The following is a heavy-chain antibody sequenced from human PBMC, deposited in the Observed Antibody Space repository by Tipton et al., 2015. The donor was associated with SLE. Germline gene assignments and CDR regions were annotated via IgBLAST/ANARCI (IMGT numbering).Heavy chain of an antibody. CDR2: ISSSSSHI. J-gene: IGHJ5*02. CDR3: ARDPSGP. V-gene: IGHV3-21*03. Sequence: LSLTCAASGFTFSSYSMNWVRQAPGKGLEWVSSISSSSSHIYYADSVKGRFTISRDNAKNSLYLQMNSLRAEDTAVYYCARDPSGPWGQGTLVTVSS. CDR1: GFTFSSYS.